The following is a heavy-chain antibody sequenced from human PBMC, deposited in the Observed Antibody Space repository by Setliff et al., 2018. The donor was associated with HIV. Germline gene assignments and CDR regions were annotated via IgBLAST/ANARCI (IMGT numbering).Heavy chain of an antibody. CDR2: ITYSGSA. CDR3: ARILLDYYGSGSYRAFDI. D-gene: IGHD3-10*01. J-gene: IGHJ3*02. CDR1: GGSISSDDYY. Sequence: TLSLTCTVSGGSISSDDYYWNWIRQPPGKGLEWIGYITYSGSAYYNPSLKSRVTISVDTSKNQFSLKLSSVTAADTAVYYCARILLDYYGSGSYRAFDIWGQGTMVTVSS. V-gene: IGHV4-30-4*08.